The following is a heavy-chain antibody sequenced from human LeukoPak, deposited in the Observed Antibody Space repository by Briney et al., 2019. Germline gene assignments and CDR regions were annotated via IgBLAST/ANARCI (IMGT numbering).Heavy chain of an antibody. CDR1: GFTFDSYA. Sequence: GGSLRLSCAASGFTFDSYAMSWVRQAPGEGLEWVSGISGSGGSTFYADSVKGRFTISRDNSKNTLHVQMNTLGAEDTAVYYCAKSSPTNGWYWGQGTLVTVSS. J-gene: IGHJ4*02. CDR2: ISGSGGST. D-gene: IGHD2-15*01. V-gene: IGHV3-23*01. CDR3: AKSSPTNGWY.